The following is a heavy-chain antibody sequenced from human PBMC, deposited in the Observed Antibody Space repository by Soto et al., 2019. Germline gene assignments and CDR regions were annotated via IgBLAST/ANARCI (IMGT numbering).Heavy chain of an antibody. CDR1: EHTSTIYY. CDR3: ATRDYDILTGYLHI. CDR2: INADSGDT. D-gene: IGHD3-9*01. Sequence: QAHLVQSGAEVRKPGASVKVSCQALEHTSTIYYIHWVRQARGQGLEWMGWINADSGDTTYAEDFRGRVTFTRDTSTSTFHMELSRLRLDDTAMYFCATRDYDILTGYLHIWGPGTLITVSS. V-gene: IGHV1-2*02. J-gene: IGHJ1*01.